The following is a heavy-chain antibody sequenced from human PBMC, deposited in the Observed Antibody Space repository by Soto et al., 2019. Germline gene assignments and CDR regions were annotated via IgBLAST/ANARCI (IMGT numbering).Heavy chain of an antibody. CDR1: GGSITSYY. J-gene: IGHJ4*02. Sequence: SETLSLTCTVSGGSITSYYWSWIRQPPGKGLEWIGEINHSGSTNYNPSLKSRVTISVDTSKNQFSLKLSSVTAADTAVYYCARSMGIAAAGRDYWGQGTLVTVSS. D-gene: IGHD6-13*01. CDR2: INHSGST. CDR3: ARSMGIAAAGRDY. V-gene: IGHV4-34*01.